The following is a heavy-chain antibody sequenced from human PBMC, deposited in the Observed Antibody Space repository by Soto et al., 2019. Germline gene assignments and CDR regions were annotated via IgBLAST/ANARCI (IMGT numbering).Heavy chain of an antibody. CDR1: GYTFTTYG. Sequence: QVQLVQSGAEVRKPGASVKVSCKASGYTFTTYGITWVRQAPGQGLEWMGWISGYDGHTKYAQKFQGRIIMTTDTSTSTVYMDLRSLRSDDTAVYYCAREREMPYYYYGLDVWGQGTTVTVSS. J-gene: IGHJ6*02. CDR3: AREREMPYYYYGLDV. CDR2: ISGYDGHT. V-gene: IGHV1-18*01. D-gene: IGHD1-26*01.